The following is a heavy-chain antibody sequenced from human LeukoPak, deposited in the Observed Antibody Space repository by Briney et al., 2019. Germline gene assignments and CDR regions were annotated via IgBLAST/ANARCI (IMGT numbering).Heavy chain of an antibody. CDR3: AKYSRGWGGIYYYYMDV. D-gene: IGHD6-19*01. CDR1: GFTFSRHS. V-gene: IGHV3-21*01. J-gene: IGHJ6*03. Sequence: GGSLRLSCAASGFTFSRHSMNWVRQAPGKGLEWVSSISSSSSYIYYADSVKGRFTISRDNAKNSLYLQMNSLRAEDTAVYYCAKYSRGWGGIYYYYMDVWGKGTTVTVSS. CDR2: ISSSSSYI.